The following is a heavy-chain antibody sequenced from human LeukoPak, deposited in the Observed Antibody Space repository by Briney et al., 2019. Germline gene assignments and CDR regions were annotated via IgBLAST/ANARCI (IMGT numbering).Heavy chain of an antibody. D-gene: IGHD6-19*01. CDR3: ARRSRISWLVGSYFDY. J-gene: IGHJ4*02. Sequence: PSGTLSLTCAVSGGSISSSNWWSWVRPPPGKGLEWIGEIYHSGSTNYNPSLKSRVHISVDKSKNQFSLKLSSVPAEDTAVYYCARRSRISWLVGSYFDYWGQGNLVTVSS. V-gene: IGHV4-4*02. CDR1: GGSISSSNW. CDR2: IYHSGST.